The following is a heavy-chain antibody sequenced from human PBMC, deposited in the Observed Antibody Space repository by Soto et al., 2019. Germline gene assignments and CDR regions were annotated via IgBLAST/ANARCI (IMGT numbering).Heavy chain of an antibody. CDR2: INHSGST. V-gene: IGHV4-34*01. CDR3: ARGGGYDSDY. J-gene: IGHJ4*02. CDR1: GGSFSGYY. D-gene: IGHD5-12*01. Sequence: QVQLQQWGAGLLKPSETLSLTCAVYGGSFSGYYWSWIRQPPGKGLEWIGEINHSGSTNYNPSLKSRVTISVDTSKNQFSLKLSSVTAADTAVYYCARGGGYDSDYWGQGTLVTVSS.